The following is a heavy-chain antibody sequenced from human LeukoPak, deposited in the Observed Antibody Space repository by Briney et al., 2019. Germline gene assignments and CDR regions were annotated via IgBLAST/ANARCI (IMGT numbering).Heavy chain of an antibody. V-gene: IGHV3-21*01. J-gene: IGHJ4*02. CDR1: GFTFSTSA. CDR3: ARDPSRYLRVGHYGY. Sequence: GGSLRLSCAASGFTFSTSAMNWVRQVPGKGLEWVSSIDLDSSHIYYAASVRGRFTISRDNARNSVYLQMNSLRVEDTALYYCARDPSRYLRVGHYGYWGQGTLVAVSS. D-gene: IGHD3-16*01. CDR2: IDLDSSHI.